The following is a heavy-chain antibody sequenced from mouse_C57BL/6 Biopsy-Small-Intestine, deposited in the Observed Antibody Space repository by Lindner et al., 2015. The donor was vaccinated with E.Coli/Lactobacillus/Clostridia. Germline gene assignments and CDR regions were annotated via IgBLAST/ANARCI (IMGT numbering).Heavy chain of an antibody. V-gene: IGHV1-7*01. CDR2: IKSSSDYT. CDR1: GYTFTVYW. CDR3: ARSQNNWDFFDY. D-gene: IGHD4-1*02. J-gene: IGHJ2*01. Sequence: VQLQESGAELAKPGASVKMSCKASGYTFTVYWMHWVKLRPGQGLEWIGYIKSSSDYTEYGQKFKDKATLTADKSSSTAYMQLSSLTSEDSAVYYCARSQNNWDFFDYWGQGTTITVSS.